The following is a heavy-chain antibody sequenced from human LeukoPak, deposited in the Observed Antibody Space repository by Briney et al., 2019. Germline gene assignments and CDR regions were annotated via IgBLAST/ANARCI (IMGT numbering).Heavy chain of an antibody. D-gene: IGHD3-3*01. CDR3: ARGGSYDFWSGYQTRDAFDI. CDR2: ISGSGGST. V-gene: IGHV3-23*01. J-gene: IGHJ3*02. Sequence: PGGSLRLSCAASGFTFSSYAMSWVRQAPGKGLEWVSAISGSGGSTYYADSVKGRFTISRDNSKNTLYLQMNSLRAEDTAVYYCARGGSYDFWSGYQTRDAFDIWGQGTMVTVSS. CDR1: GFTFSSYA.